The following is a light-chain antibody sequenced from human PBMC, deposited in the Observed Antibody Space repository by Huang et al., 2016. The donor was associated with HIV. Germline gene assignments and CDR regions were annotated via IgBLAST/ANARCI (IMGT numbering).Light chain of an antibody. CDR3: QQYNDWPLT. V-gene: IGKV3-15*01. J-gene: IGKJ4*01. CDR1: QSLYSN. CDR2: GAS. Sequence: EIVMTQSPVTLSVSPGERVTLSCRASQSLYSNLAWYPHKPVQAPRVLIHGASTRATGIPARFSGSGSGTEFSLTISSLESEDFAVYYCQQYNDWPLTFGGGTTVDI.